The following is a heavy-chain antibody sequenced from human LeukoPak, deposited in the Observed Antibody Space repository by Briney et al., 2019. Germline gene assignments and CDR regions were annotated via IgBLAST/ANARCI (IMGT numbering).Heavy chain of an antibody. CDR3: ASLETTVTTDDAFDI. J-gene: IGHJ3*02. V-gene: IGHV3-7*03. D-gene: IGHD4-17*01. Sequence: GGSLRLSCAASGSTFSSYWMSWVRQAPGKGLEWVANIKQDGSEKYYVDSVKGRFTISRDNAENSLYLQMNSLRAEDTAVYYCASLETTVTTDDAFDIWGQGTMVTVSS. CDR1: GSTFSSYW. CDR2: IKQDGSEK.